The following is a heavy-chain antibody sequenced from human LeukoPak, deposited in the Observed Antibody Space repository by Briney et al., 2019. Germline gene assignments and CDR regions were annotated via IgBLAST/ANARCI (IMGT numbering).Heavy chain of an antibody. Sequence: GESLRISCKCSGFDFTAYVIAWVRQLPGKGLEGVGNIYPGGSNGRYSTSCQAQVTMSADKSITTAYLQWSSLKASDTATYYCARHFNSASFGFWGQGSLVTVSS. CDR1: GFDFTAYV. CDR2: IYPGGSNG. CDR3: ARHFNSASFGF. J-gene: IGHJ4*02. V-gene: IGHV5-51*01. D-gene: IGHD5-18*01.